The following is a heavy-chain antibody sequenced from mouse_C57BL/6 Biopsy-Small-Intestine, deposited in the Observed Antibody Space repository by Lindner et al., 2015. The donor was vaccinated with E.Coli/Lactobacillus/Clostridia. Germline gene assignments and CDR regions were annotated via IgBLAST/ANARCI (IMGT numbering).Heavy chain of an antibody. J-gene: IGHJ4*01. CDR2: IIPTLGIP. V-gene: IGHV1-81*01. CDR1: GGTFGIYA. CDR3: VYGDWFDP. Sequence: SVKVSCKASGGTFGIYAFSWVRQAPGQGLEWVGRIIPTLGIPKYKQKFQGRVTITADKSTSTAYMELSSLTSEDTAVYYCVYGDWFDPWGQGTLVTVSS. D-gene: IGHD2-13*01.